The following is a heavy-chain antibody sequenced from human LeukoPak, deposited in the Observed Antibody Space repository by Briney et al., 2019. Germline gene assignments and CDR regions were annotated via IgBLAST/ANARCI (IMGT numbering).Heavy chain of an antibody. CDR3: ARDRVGWAREPHLDY. Sequence: SQTLSLTCAISGDSVSSYSAAWNWIRQSPSRGLEWLGRTYYRSEWYNDYAVSMKSRISINPDTSKNQFSLQLSSVTPEDTAVYYCARDRVGWAREPHLDYWGQGTLVTVSS. V-gene: IGHV6-1*01. CDR2: TYYRSEWYN. D-gene: IGHD6-19*01. CDR1: GDSVSSYSAA. J-gene: IGHJ4*02.